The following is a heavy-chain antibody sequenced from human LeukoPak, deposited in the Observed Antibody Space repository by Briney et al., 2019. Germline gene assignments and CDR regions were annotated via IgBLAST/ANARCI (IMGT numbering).Heavy chain of an antibody. J-gene: IGHJ6*03. Sequence: SETLSLTCTVSGGSISSSSYYWGWIRQPPGKGLEWIGSIYYSGSTYYTPSLKSRVTISVDTSKNQFSLKLSSVTAADTAVYYCARSVRGVIKGYYYYYYMDVWGKGTTVTISS. V-gene: IGHV4-39*01. CDR1: GGSISSSSYY. CDR2: IYYSGST. D-gene: IGHD3-10*01. CDR3: ARSVRGVIKGYYYYYYMDV.